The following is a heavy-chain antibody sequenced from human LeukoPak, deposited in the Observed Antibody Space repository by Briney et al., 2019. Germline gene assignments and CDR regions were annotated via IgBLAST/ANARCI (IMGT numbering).Heavy chain of an antibody. CDR3: ARHALSYDYVWGSYRYTGFYFDY. CDR1: GGSFSGYY. D-gene: IGHD3-16*02. Sequence: SETLSLTCAVYGGSFSGYYWSWIRQPPGKGLEWIGEINHSGSTNYNPSLKSRVTISVDTSKNQFSLKLSSVTAADTAVYYCARHALSYDYVWGSYRYTGFYFDYWGQGTLVTVSS. CDR2: INHSGST. V-gene: IGHV4-34*01. J-gene: IGHJ4*02.